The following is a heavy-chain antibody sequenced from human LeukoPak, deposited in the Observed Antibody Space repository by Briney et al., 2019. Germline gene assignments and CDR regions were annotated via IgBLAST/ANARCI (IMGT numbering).Heavy chain of an antibody. CDR3: AREIGRDKRVYYFDY. CDR2: ISSSSSYI. J-gene: IGHJ4*02. V-gene: IGHV3-21*01. Sequence: MAGGSLRLSCAASGFTFSSYRMNWVRQAPGKGLEWVSSISSSSSYIYYADSVKGRFTISRDNAKNSLYLQMNSLRAEDTAVYYCAREIGRDKRVYYFDYWGQGTLVTVSS. CDR1: GFTFSSYR. D-gene: IGHD2-15*01.